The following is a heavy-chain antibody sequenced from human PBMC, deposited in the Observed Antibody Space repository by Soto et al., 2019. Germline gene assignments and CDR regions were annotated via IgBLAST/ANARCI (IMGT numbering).Heavy chain of an antibody. J-gene: IGHJ3*02. CDR1: GGTFSSYT. V-gene: IGHV1-69*04. Sequence: SVKVSCKASGGTFSSYTISWMRQAPGQGLEWMGRIIPILGIANYAQKFQGRVTITADKSTSTAYMELSSLRSEDTAVYYCARDGSSGWMFDAFDIWGQGTMVTVSS. CDR3: ARDGSSGWMFDAFDI. D-gene: IGHD6-19*01. CDR2: IIPILGIA.